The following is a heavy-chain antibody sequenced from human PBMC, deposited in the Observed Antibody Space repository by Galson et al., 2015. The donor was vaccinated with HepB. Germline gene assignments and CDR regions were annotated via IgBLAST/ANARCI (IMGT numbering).Heavy chain of an antibody. D-gene: IGHD6-19*01. V-gene: IGHV6-1*01. Sequence: GDSVSSNSAAWNWIRQSPSRGLEWLGRTYYRSKWYNDYAVSVKSRITINPDTSKNQFSLQLNSVTPEDTAVYHCAREGSGWYEDYYYYGMDVWGQGTTVTVSS. J-gene: IGHJ6*02. CDR2: TYYRSKWYN. CDR1: GDSVSSNSAA. CDR3: AREGSGWYEDYYYYGMDV.